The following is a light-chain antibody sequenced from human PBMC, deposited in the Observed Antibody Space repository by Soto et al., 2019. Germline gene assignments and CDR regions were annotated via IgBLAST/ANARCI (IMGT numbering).Light chain of an antibody. J-gene: IGLJ1*01. CDR1: SSDVGGYNY. CDR2: EVS. CDR3: SSYTSSSTLYV. Sequence: QSALTQPASVSGSPGQSITISCTGTSSDVGGYNYVSWYQQHPGKAPKLMIYEVSNRPSGFSNRFSGSKSGNTASLTISGIKAEDYADYYCSSYTSSSTLYVFGTGTKLTVL. V-gene: IGLV2-14*01.